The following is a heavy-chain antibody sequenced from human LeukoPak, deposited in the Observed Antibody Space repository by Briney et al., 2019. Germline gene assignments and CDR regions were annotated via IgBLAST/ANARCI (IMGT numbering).Heavy chain of an antibody. V-gene: IGHV4-61*02. CDR1: GGSISSGSYY. J-gene: IGHJ5*02. D-gene: IGHD3-10*01. Sequence: KASETLCLTCTVSGGSISSGSYYWSWIRQPAGKGLEWIERIYTSGSTNYNPSLKSRVTISVDTSKNQFSLKLSSVTAADTAVYYCARSYYYGSGSYSWFDPWGQGTLVTVSS. CDR2: IYTSGST. CDR3: ARSYYYGSGSYSWFDP.